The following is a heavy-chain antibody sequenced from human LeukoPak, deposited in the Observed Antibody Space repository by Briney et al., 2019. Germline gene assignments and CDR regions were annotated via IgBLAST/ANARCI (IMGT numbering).Heavy chain of an antibody. Sequence: GRSLRLSCAASGFTFSSFGMHWVCQAPGKGLEWVAVISYDGSTKYYADSVKGRFTISRDNSKNTLYLQMNSLRDEDTAVYYCAKREVRGTYLYYFDYWGQGTLVTVSS. CDR3: AKREVRGTYLYYFDY. V-gene: IGHV3-30*18. J-gene: IGHJ4*02. D-gene: IGHD3-16*01. CDR2: ISYDGSTK. CDR1: GFTFSSFG.